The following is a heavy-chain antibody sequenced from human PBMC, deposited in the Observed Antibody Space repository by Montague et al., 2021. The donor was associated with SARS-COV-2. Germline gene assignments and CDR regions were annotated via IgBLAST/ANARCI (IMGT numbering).Heavy chain of an antibody. D-gene: IGHD4-23*01. CDR1: GDSIMPADC. CDR3: VRAGGIHNRPPV. J-gene: IGHJ4*02. CDR2: IYQRVST. V-gene: IGHV4-4*02. Sequence: SETLSLTCAVSGDSIMPADCWSRVRQPPGQGLEWIGEIYQRVSTNYNPSLKSRVSMSVDKSKNQVSLELYSVTAGDTALYYCVRAGGIHNRPPVWGQGALVIVSS.